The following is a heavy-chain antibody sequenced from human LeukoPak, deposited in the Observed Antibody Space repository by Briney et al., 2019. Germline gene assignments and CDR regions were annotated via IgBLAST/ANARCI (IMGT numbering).Heavy chain of an antibody. CDR1: GCTFSDYY. CDR2: ISSSSSYT. Sequence: GGSLRLSCAASGCTFSDYYMSWIRQAPGKGLEWVSYISSSSSYTNYADSVKGRFTISKDNAKNSLYLQMNSLRAEDTAVYYCARARYYGSGSYLDYWVQGTLVTVSS. D-gene: IGHD3-10*01. V-gene: IGHV3-11*06. CDR3: ARARYYGSGSYLDY. J-gene: IGHJ4*02.